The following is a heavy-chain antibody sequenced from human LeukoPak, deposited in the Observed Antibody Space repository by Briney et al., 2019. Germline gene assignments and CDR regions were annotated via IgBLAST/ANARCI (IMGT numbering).Heavy chain of an antibody. CDR2: ISAYNGNT. V-gene: IGHV1-18*01. J-gene: IGHJ4*02. CDR1: GYTFTSYG. Sequence: ASVKVSCKASGYTFTSYGISWVRQAPGQGLEWMGWISAYNGNTNYAQKLQGRVTMTTDTSTSTAYMELRSLRSDDTAVYYCARDIDSNTVNDFWSGIPGDCWGQGTLVTVSS. CDR3: ARDIDSNTVNDFWSGIPGDC. D-gene: IGHD3-3*01.